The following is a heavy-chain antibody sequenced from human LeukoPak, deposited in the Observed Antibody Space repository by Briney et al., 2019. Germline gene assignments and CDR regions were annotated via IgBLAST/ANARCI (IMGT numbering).Heavy chain of an antibody. CDR3: ARVVAGYYYYGMDV. CDR2: IYYSGST. Sequence: SETLSLTCTVSGGSISSYYWSWIRQPPGKGLEWIGYIYYSGSTNYNPSLKSRVTISVDTSKNQFSLKLSSVTAADTAVYYCARVVAGYYYYGMDVWGQGTTATVSS. D-gene: IGHD2-15*01. CDR1: GGSISSYY. V-gene: IGHV4-59*12. J-gene: IGHJ6*02.